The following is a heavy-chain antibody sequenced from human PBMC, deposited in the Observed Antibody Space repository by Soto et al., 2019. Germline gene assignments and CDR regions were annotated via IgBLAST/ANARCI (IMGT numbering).Heavy chain of an antibody. J-gene: IGHJ6*02. CDR2: INPSGGST. CDR3: ARGSPYTTDGMDV. Sequence: ASVKLSSKAPGYTFTSYYMHWVQHAPGQGLEWMGIINPSGGSTSYAQKFQGRVTMTRDTSTSTDYMELSSLRSEDTAVYYCARGSPYTTDGMDVWGQGTTVTGSS. V-gene: IGHV1-46*01. CDR1: GYTFTSYY. D-gene: IGHD1-26*01.